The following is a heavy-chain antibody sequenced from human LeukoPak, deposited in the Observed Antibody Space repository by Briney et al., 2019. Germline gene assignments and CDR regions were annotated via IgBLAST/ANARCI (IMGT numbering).Heavy chain of an antibody. CDR3: ARDSDSGYGPFAS. CDR2: IHSGGTT. Sequence: GVSLRLSCAASGFTVSNNYMSWVRQAPGKGLEWVSVIHSGGTTNYADSVQGRFTISRDNSKTTVYLHMNSLRAEDTAVYYCARDSDSGYGPFASWGQGTLVTVSS. D-gene: IGHD5-12*01. CDR1: GFTVSNNY. V-gene: IGHV3-53*01. J-gene: IGHJ4*02.